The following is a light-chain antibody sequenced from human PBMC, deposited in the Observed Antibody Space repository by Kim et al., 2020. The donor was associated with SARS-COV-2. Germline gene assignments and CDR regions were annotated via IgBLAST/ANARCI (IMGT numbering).Light chain of an antibody. CDR3: QQYESSPYT. J-gene: IGKJ2*01. CDR2: GVS. CDR1: QSVTSNY. Sequence: LSPGERATLSCRASQSVTSNYLAWYQHKPGQAPRLLIYGVSTRATGIPDRFSGSGSETDFTLTISRLEPEDFAVFYCQQYESSPYTFGQGTKLEI. V-gene: IGKV3-20*01.